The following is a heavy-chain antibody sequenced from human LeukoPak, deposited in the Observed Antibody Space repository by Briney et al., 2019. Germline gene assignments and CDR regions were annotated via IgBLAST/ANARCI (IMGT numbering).Heavy chain of an antibody. D-gene: IGHD5-24*01. V-gene: IGHV3-33*06. CDR1: GFSFSSYC. CDR2: IWQDGSNK. CDR3: AKGQNGYNREIDY. Sequence: PGRSLRLSCAASGFSFSSYCMRWVRQAPGKGLEWVAVIWQDGSNKYYADSVKGRFTISRDNSKNTLYLQMNSLRAEDTAVYYCAKGQNGYNREIDYWGQGTLVTVSS. J-gene: IGHJ4*02.